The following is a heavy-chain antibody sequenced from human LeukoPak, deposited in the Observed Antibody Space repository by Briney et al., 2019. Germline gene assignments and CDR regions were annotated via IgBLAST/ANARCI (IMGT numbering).Heavy chain of an antibody. CDR2: IYYGGST. Sequence: SETLSLTCTVSGGSISSYYWSWIRQPPGKGLEWIGYIYYGGSTNYNPSLKSRVTISVDTSKNQFSLKLSSVTAADTAVYYCAREYYDILNWVSWFDPWGQGTLVTVSS. D-gene: IGHD3-9*01. CDR3: AREYYDILNWVSWFDP. V-gene: IGHV4-59*01. CDR1: GGSISSYY. J-gene: IGHJ5*02.